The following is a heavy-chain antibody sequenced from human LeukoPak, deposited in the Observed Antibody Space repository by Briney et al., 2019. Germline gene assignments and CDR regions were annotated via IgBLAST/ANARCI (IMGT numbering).Heavy chain of an antibody. V-gene: IGHV3-7*01. CDR1: EFTFSSHW. J-gene: IGHJ4*02. CDR2: IKKDGSEK. Sequence: PGGSLRLSCAASEFTFSSHWMSWVRQAPGKGLEWVANIKKDGSEKYYVDAVKGRFTISRDNAKTSLYLQMNSLRAEDTAVYYCARDLSGIAGYTYGRGIDYWGQGTLVTVSS. CDR3: ARDLSGIAGYTYGRGIDY. D-gene: IGHD5-18*01.